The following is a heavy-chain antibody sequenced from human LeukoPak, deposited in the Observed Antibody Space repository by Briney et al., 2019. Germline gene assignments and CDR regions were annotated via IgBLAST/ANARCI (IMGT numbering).Heavy chain of an antibody. CDR1: GGSFSGYY. CDR2: NNHSGST. D-gene: IGHD3-3*01. V-gene: IGHV4-34*01. Sequence: SQTLSLTCAVYGGSFSGYYWSWIRQPAGKGLECIGENNHSGSTNYNPTLKSRVTISVDTSKNQFSLKLSSVTAADTAVYYCARDGADFWSGYYTPWYFDYWGQGTLVTVSS. CDR3: ARDGADFWSGYYTPWYFDY. J-gene: IGHJ4*02.